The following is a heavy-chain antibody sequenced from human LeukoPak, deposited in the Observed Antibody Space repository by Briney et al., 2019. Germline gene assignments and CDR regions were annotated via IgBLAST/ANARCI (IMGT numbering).Heavy chain of an antibody. J-gene: IGHJ5*02. D-gene: IGHD6-13*01. Sequence: PSETLSLTCAVSGGSISSYYWSWIRQPPGKGLEWIGYIYYSGSTNYNPSLKSRVTISVDTSKNQFSLKLSSVTAADTAVYYCASGYSSSWYRGWFDPWGQGTLVTVSS. V-gene: IGHV4-59*01. CDR2: IYYSGST. CDR1: GGSISSYY. CDR3: ASGYSSSWYRGWFDP.